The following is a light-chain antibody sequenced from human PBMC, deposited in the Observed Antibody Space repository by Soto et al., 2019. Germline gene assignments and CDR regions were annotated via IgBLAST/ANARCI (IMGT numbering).Light chain of an antibody. V-gene: IGLV2-23*01. J-gene: IGLJ2*01. CDR1: SSDVGSYNT. CDR3: CSSAGDTLVV. Sequence: QSALTQPASVSGSPGQSITISCTGTSSDVGSYNTVSWYQQHPGKAPKLMIFEDTERPSGVSHRFSAAKSGNTAYLAISGRQAEDEAYYYCCSSAGDTLVVFGGGTKVTVL. CDR2: EDT.